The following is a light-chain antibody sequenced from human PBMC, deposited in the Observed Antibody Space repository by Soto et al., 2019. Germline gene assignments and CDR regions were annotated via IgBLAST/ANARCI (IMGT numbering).Light chain of an antibody. CDR1: QSIRSW. CDR3: QQTYSTPIT. Sequence: DIQMTQSPSTLSSSVGDRVSITGLASQSIRSWLAWYQQKPGKAPKLLIYDASSLQSGVPSRFSGRGSGTEFTLTISSLQPEDFATYYCQQTYSTPITFGQGTRLEIK. V-gene: IGKV1-5*01. J-gene: IGKJ5*01. CDR2: DAS.